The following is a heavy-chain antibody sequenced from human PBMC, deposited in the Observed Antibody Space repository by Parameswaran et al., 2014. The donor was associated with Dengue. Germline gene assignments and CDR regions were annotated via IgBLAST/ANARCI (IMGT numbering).Heavy chain of an antibody. CDR2: ISSSSSYI. D-gene: IGHD6-13*01. J-gene: IGHJ4*02. V-gene: IGHV3-21*01. CDR3: ARSAAAGNEDY. Sequence: KWIRQPPGKGLEWVSSISSSSSYIYYADSVKGRFTISRGNAKNSLYLQMNSLRAEDTAVYYCARSAAAGNEDYWGQGTLVTVSS.